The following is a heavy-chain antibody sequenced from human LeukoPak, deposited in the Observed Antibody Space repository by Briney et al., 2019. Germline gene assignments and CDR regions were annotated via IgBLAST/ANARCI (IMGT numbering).Heavy chain of an antibody. V-gene: IGHV3-21*05. CDR2: ISSSSSYI. J-gene: IGHJ3*02. CDR1: GFTFSSYS. D-gene: IGHD2-15*01. Sequence: PGGSLRLSCAASGFTFSSYSMNWVRQAPGKGLEWISYISSSSSYIYYADSVKGRFTISRDNAKNSLYPQTNSLRAEDTAVYYCTRDFCSSGNCYVGAFDIWGQGTMITVSS. CDR3: TRDFCSSGNCYVGAFDI.